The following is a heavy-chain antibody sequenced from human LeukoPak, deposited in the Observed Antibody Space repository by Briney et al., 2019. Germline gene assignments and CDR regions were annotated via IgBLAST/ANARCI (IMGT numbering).Heavy chain of an antibody. J-gene: IGHJ4*02. V-gene: IGHV1-8*03. CDR2: MNPNSGNA. Sequence: GASVKVSCKASGYTFTNFDINWVRQATGQGLEWMGWMNPNSGNADSAQKFQGRVTITWDTSISTAYMELTSLRSEDTAVYYCARVGYSNSYDYWGQGTLVTVSS. D-gene: IGHD4-11*01. CDR3: ARVGYSNSYDY. CDR1: GYTFTNFD.